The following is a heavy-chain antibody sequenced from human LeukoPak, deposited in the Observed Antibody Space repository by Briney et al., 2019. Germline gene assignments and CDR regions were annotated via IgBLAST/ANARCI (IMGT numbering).Heavy chain of an antibody. J-gene: IGHJ5*02. Sequence: GGSLRLSCAASGFTFSSYAMNWVRQAPGKRLEWVSSIIGSGRDTYYADSVKGRFTISRDNSKNTLYLQMNSLRAEDTAVYYCARSRPYYYDSSAWGDWFDPWGQGTLVTVSS. CDR2: IIGSGRDT. CDR1: GFTFSSYA. V-gene: IGHV3-23*01. CDR3: ARSRPYYYDSSAWGDWFDP. D-gene: IGHD3-22*01.